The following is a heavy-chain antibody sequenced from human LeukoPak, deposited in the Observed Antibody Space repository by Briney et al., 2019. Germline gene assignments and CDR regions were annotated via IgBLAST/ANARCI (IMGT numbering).Heavy chain of an antibody. Sequence: GGSLRLSCAASGFTFDDYAMHWVRHAPGKGLGWVSGISWNSGSIGYADSVKGRFTISRDNAKNSLYLQMNSLRAEDTAVYYCAELGITMIGGVWGKGTTVTISS. CDR1: GFTFDDYA. D-gene: IGHD3-10*02. CDR3: AELGITMIGGV. J-gene: IGHJ6*04. CDR2: ISWNSGSI. V-gene: IGHV3-9*01.